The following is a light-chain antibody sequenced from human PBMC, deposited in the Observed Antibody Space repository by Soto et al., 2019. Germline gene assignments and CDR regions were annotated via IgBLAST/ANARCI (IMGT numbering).Light chain of an antibody. CDR2: GAS. V-gene: IGKV3-20*01. J-gene: IGKJ1*01. CDR1: QSVSSSY. Sequence: VMLKQSPGTLSLTPGERATLSCRASQSVSSSYLAWFQQKPGQSPRLLIYGASTRATGIPDRFSGSGSGTDFILTISRLEPEDFAVYYCHHYASSRWTFGQGTKVDI. CDR3: HHYASSRWT.